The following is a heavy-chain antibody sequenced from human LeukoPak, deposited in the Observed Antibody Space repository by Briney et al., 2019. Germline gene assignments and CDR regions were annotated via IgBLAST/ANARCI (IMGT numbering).Heavy chain of an antibody. CDR3: ARGTPTRTFDL. Sequence: GGSLRLSCVASGFTLSIYQVNWVRQAPGKGPEWLSYISTRSDDIYYAESVKGRFAISRDNAKNSLFLQMDNLRDEDTGIYFCARGTPTRTFDLWGQGTLVTVSS. V-gene: IGHV3-21*04. CDR1: GFTLSIYQ. D-gene: IGHD1-14*01. J-gene: IGHJ4*02. CDR2: ISTRSDDI.